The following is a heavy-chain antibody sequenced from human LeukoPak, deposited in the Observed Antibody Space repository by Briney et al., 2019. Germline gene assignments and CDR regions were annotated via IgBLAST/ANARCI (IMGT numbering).Heavy chain of an antibody. CDR1: GDSVSINRAA. Sequence: SQTLSLTCAISGDSVSINRAAWNWIRQSPSRVLEWLGRTYYRSKWYNDYAVSVRSRITINPDTSKNQFSLQLNSVTPADTAVYYCASSRVLYSYGMDVCGQGTTVTVSS. CDR3: ASSRVLYSYGMDV. J-gene: IGHJ6*02. V-gene: IGHV6-1*01. CDR2: TYYRSKWYN.